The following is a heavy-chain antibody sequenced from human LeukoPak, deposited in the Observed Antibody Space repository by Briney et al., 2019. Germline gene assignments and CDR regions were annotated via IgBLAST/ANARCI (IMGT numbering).Heavy chain of an antibody. D-gene: IGHD2-2*02. CDR1: GFTFSSYA. CDR2: ISGSGGST. CDR3: AKNGEYQLLYPYYFDY. J-gene: IGHJ4*02. Sequence: GGSLRLSCAASGFTFSSYAMSWVRQAPGKGLEWVSAISGSGGSTYYADSVKGRVTISRDNSKNTLYLQMNSLRAEGTAVYYCAKNGEYQLLYPYYFDYWGQGTLVTVSS. V-gene: IGHV3-23*01.